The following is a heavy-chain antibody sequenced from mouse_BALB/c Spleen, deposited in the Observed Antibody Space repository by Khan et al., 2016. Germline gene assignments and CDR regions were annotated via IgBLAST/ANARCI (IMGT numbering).Heavy chain of an antibody. Sequence: EVQLQESGPGLVKPSQSLSFTCTAAGYSITSDYAWNWIRQFPGNRLEWRGYISYSGSTSYNPSLQSRTTITRDTSKNQFFLQLNSVTSEDTATYYCARSCYGERAAMDYWGQGASVNVSS. CDR1: GYSITSDYA. J-gene: IGHJ4*01. CDR2: ISYSGST. V-gene: IGHV3-2*02. D-gene: IGHD1-1*01. CDR3: ARSCYGERAAMDY.